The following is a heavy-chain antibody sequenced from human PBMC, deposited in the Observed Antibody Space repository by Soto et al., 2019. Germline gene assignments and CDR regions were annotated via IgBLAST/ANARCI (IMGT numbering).Heavy chain of an antibody. CDR3: ASQLAGRALGYYYGMDV. D-gene: IGHD6-13*01. Sequence: EVQLVESGGGLIQPGGSPRLSCAASGFTVSSNYMSWVRQAPGKGLEWVSVIYSGGSTYYADSVKGRFTISRDNSKNTLYLQMNSLRAEDTAVYYCASQLAGRALGYYYGMDVWGQGTTVTVSS. J-gene: IGHJ6*02. V-gene: IGHV3-53*01. CDR1: GFTVSSNY. CDR2: IYSGGST.